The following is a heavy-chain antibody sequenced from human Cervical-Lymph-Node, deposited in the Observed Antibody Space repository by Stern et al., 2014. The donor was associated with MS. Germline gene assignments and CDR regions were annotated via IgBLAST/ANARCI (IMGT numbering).Heavy chain of an antibody. CDR1: GFTFSTYA. D-gene: IGHD3-10*01. CDR3: ARGGRGVGLEY. V-gene: IGHV3-30-3*01. CDR2: VSYDGTQR. Sequence: MQLVESGGGVVQPGRSLSLSCVASGFTFSTYAMHWVRQAPGKGLEWVAFVSYDGTQRNSTDSVKARFTISRDNSKNTLYLHMNSLRDEDTAVYFCARGGRGVGLEYCGQGALVTVSS. J-gene: IGHJ4*02.